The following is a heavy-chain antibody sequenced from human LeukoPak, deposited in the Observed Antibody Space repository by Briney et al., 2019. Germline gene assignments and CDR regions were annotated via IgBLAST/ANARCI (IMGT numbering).Heavy chain of an antibody. CDR1: GGSFSGHY. CDR3: AREALGYYYDSSGYYYRASYFDY. J-gene: IGHJ4*02. Sequence: SETLSLTCAVSGGSFSGHYWSWVRQPPGKGLEWIGEIYHSGSTNYNPSLKSRVTISLDMSKNQFSLKLSSVTAADTAVYYCAREALGYYYDSSGYYYRASYFDYWGQGTLVTVS. V-gene: IGHV4-34*01. CDR2: IYHSGST. D-gene: IGHD3-22*01.